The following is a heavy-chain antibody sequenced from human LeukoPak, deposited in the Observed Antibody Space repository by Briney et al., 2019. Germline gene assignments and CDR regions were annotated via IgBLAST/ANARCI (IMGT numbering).Heavy chain of an antibody. J-gene: IGHJ4*02. CDR3: ASHSSGYYYHFDY. V-gene: IGHV1-46*01. CDR2: INPSGGST. CDR1: GYSFTSYY. Sequence: ASVKVSCKASGYSFTSYYMNWVRQAPGQGLEWMGTINPSGGSTSYAQKFQGRVTMTRDTSTSTVYLELSSLRFEDTAVYYCASHSSGYYYHFDYWGQGTLVTVSS. D-gene: IGHD3-22*01.